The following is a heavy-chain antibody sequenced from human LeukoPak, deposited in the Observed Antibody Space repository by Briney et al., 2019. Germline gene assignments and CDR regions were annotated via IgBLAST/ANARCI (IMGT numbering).Heavy chain of an antibody. CDR2: ISGSGGGT. V-gene: IGHV3-23*01. D-gene: IGHD2-2*01. CDR3: AGVSYQIRVVIDAHFDY. CDR1: GFTFNNYA. Sequence: GGSLRLSCAASGFTFNNYAMSWVRRAPGKGLEWVSAISGSGGGTYYADSVKGRFTISRDNSKNTLYLQMNSLRAEDTAVYYCAGVSYQIRVVIDAHFDYWGLGTLVTVTS. J-gene: IGHJ4*02.